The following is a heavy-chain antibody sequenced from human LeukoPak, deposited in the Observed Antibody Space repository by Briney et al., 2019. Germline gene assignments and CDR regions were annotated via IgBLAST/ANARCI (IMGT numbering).Heavy chain of an antibody. Sequence: ASVKVSCKASGGAFSSYAISWVRQAPGQGLEWMGRIIPIFGTANYAQKFQGRVTITTDESTSTAYMELSSLRSEDTAVYYCARAGGSGSYPYYYYYMDVWGKGTTVTVSS. CDR1: GGAFSSYA. CDR3: ARAGGSGSYPYYYYYMDV. V-gene: IGHV1-69*05. CDR2: IIPIFGTA. J-gene: IGHJ6*03. D-gene: IGHD3-10*01.